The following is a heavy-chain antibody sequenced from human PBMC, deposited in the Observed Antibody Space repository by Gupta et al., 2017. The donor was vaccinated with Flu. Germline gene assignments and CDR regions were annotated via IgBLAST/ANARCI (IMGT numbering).Heavy chain of an antibody. CDR2: IRASSSFI. CDR3: ARSFAYDRSASYDS. J-gene: IGHJ4*02. D-gene: IGHD3-22*01. V-gene: IGHV3-21*02. CDR1: GFTFGTYT. Sequence: EVRLVESGGGLVKPGGSLRLSCAASGFTFGTYTLPWIRQAPGKGLEWVSSIRASSSFIFYADSVKGRFAVSRDNAKYSLYLQMDSLRADDTAVYFCARSFAYDRSASYDSWGQGTLVTVSS.